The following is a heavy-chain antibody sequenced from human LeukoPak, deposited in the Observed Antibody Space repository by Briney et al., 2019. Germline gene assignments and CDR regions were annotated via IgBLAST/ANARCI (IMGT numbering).Heavy chain of an antibody. D-gene: IGHD2-2*01. CDR2: INPSGGST. J-gene: IGHJ5*02. V-gene: IGHV1-46*01. CDR3: ARGDIVVVPAAMDTSGWFDP. Sequence: GASVKVSCKASGYTFTSYYMHWVRQAPGQGLEWMGIINPSGGSTSYAQKFQGRVTMTRDTSTSTVFMELSSLRSEDTAVYYCARGDIVVVPAAMDTSGWFDPWGQGTLVTVSS. CDR1: GYTFTSYY.